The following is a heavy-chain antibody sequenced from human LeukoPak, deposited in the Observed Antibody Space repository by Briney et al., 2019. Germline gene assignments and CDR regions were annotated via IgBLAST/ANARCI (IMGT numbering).Heavy chain of an antibody. CDR3: ARDPYSGSYSDYYYYYMDV. Sequence: GGSLRLSRAASGFTFTSYGMHWVRQAPGKGLEWVAFIRYDGSNRNYADSVKGRFTISRDNAKNSLYLQLNSLRAEDTAVYYCARDPYSGSYSDYYYYYMDVWGKGTTVTVSS. J-gene: IGHJ6*03. V-gene: IGHV3-30*02. CDR2: IRYDGSNR. D-gene: IGHD1-26*01. CDR1: GFTFTSYG.